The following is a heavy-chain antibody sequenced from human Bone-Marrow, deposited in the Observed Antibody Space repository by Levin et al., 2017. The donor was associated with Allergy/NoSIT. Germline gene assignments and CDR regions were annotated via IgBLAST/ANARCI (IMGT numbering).Heavy chain of an antibody. Sequence: ASVKVSCKVSGYTLTELSMHWVRQAPGKGLEWMGGFDPEDGETIYAQKFQGRVTMTEDTSTDTAYMELSSLRSEDTAVYYCATRGPYDSSGYANWFDPWGQGTLVTVSS. CDR3: ATRGPYDSSGYANWFDP. D-gene: IGHD3-22*01. V-gene: IGHV1-24*01. CDR2: FDPEDGET. J-gene: IGHJ5*02. CDR1: GYTLTELS.